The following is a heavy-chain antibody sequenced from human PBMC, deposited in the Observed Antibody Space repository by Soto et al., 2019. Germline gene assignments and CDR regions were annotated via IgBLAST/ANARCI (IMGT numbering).Heavy chain of an antibody. Sequence: QVQLQQWGAGLLKPSETLSLTCAVYGGSFSGYQWTWIRQTPGKRLEWIGEINDSGNINYNPSLKSRVTILVETPKKQISLKLSSVTAADTAVYYCARGLRLWFGEFSRRGGYYYYMDVWGKGTTVTVSS. CDR2: INDSGNI. CDR3: ARGLRLWFGEFSRRGGYYYYMDV. J-gene: IGHJ6*03. CDR1: GGSFSGYQ. V-gene: IGHV4-34*01. D-gene: IGHD3-10*01.